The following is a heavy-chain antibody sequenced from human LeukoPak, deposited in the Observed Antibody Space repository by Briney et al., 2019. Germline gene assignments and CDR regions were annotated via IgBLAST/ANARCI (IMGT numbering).Heavy chain of an antibody. CDR3: ARAPPVFCGGDCYVFDY. J-gene: IGHJ4*02. D-gene: IGHD2-21*02. V-gene: IGHV4-59*01. CDR2: IYYSGST. Sequence: PSETLSLTCTVSGGSISSYYWSWIRQPPGKGLEWIGYIYYSGSTNYNPSLKSRVTISVDTSKNQFSLKLSSVTAADTAVYYCARAPPVFCGGDCYVFDYWGQGTLVTVSS. CDR1: GGSISSYY.